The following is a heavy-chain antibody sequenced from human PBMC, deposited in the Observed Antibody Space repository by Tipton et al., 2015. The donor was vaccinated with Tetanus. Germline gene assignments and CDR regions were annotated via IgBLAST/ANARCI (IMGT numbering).Heavy chain of an antibody. CDR3: AGPSTVYYYYGMDV. CDR1: GFTFSSFG. J-gene: IGHJ6*02. V-gene: IGHV3-21*01. CDR2: ITGSSSYI. D-gene: IGHD1-14*01. Sequence: SLRLSCAASGFTFSSFGMTWVRQAPGKGLEWVSSITGSSSYIYYADSVKGRFTISRDNSKNTLYLQMNSLRAEDTAVYYCAGPSTVYYYYGMDVWGQGSTVTVSS.